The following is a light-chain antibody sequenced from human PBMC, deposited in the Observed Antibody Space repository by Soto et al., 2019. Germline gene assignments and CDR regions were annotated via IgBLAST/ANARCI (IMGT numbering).Light chain of an antibody. J-gene: IGKJ2*01. CDR2: AAF. CDR1: RSITSY. V-gene: IGKV1-39*01. Sequence: DIQMTQSPSSLSASVGDRVTITCRASRSITSYLNWYQQKPGKASNLLIYAAFSLQSGVPSRFSGRGSGTDFTLTISSLQPEDSATYYCHQSYSTPYTFGQGTKLQIK. CDR3: HQSYSTPYT.